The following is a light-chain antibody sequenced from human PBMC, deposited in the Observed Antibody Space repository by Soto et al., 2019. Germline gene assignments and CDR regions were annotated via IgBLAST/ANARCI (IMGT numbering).Light chain of an antibody. J-gene: IGLJ1*01. CDR2: EVS. V-gene: IGLV2-14*01. CDR3: LSKTSTISYV. CDR1: TSDVGGYNY. Sequence: LTQPASVSWSPGQSIAISCTGTTSDVGGYNYVSWYQQHPGKVPKLLIHEVSNRPSGVSNRFSGSKSGNTASLTISGLQAEDEADYYCLSKTSTISYVFGTGTKVTVL.